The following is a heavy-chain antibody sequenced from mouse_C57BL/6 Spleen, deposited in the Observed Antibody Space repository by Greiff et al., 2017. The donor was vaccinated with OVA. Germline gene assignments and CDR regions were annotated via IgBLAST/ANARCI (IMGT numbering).Heavy chain of an antibody. D-gene: IGHD1-1*01. CDR1: GFSLTSYG. CDR3: ARASTVWYFDV. V-gene: IGHV2-2*01. J-gene: IGHJ1*03. Sequence: QVQLQQSGPGLVQPSQSLSITCTVSGFSLTSYGVHWVRQSPGKGLEWLGVIWSGGSTDYNAALISRLSISKDNSKSQVFFKMNSLQADDTAIYYCARASTVWYFDVWGTGTTVTVSS. CDR2: IWSGGST.